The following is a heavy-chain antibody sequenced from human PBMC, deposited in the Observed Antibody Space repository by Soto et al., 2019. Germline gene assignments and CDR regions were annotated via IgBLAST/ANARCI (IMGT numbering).Heavy chain of an antibody. J-gene: IGHJ4*02. CDR3: ARDGEWELLTYYFDY. D-gene: IGHD1-26*01. CDR2: ISYDGSNK. V-gene: IGHV3-30-3*01. Sequence: QVQLVESGGGVVQPGRSLRLSCAASGFTFSSYAMHWVRQAPGKGLEWVAVISYDGSNKYYADSVKGRFTISRDNSKNTLYLQMNSLRAEDTAVYYCARDGEWELLTYYFDYWGQGTLVTVSS. CDR1: GFTFSSYA.